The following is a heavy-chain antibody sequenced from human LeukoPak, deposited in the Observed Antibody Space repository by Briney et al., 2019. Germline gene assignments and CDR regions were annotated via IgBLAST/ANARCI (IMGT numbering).Heavy chain of an antibody. Sequence: PGGSLRLSCVASGFTFSHYSMNWVRQAPGKGLEWVSYISSSSSTIYYADSVKGRFTISRDNSKNTLYLQMNSLRAEDTAVYYCAKDFDYGDYYFDYWGQGTLVTVSS. CDR3: AKDFDYGDYYFDY. CDR2: ISSSSSTI. CDR1: GFTFSHYS. J-gene: IGHJ4*02. D-gene: IGHD4-17*01. V-gene: IGHV3-48*01.